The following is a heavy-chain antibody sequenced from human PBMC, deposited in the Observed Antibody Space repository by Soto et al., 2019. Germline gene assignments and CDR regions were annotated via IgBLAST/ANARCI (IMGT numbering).Heavy chain of an antibody. CDR1: GGSISSGAHF. D-gene: IGHD2-15*01. CDR2: IYYSGTT. CDR3: ARSSPYYGLDV. Sequence: QVQLQESGPGLVRPSQTLSLTCTVSGGSISSGAHFCTWIRQHSGKGLEWIGYIYYSGTTYYNPSLKSRVTISVDASKNQLSLKLSSVTAADTAVYYCARSSPYYGLDVWGQGTTVIVSS. V-gene: IGHV4-31*03. J-gene: IGHJ6*02.